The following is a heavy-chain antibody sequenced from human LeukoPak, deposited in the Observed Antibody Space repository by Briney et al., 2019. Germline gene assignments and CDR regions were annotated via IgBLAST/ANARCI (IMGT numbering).Heavy chain of an antibody. V-gene: IGHV4-34*01. CDR3: ARVNYYDSSGYYYLCFDY. CDR2: INHSGST. Sequence: PSETLSLTCAVYGGSFSGYYWSWIRQPPGKGLEWIGEINHSGSTNYNPSLKSRVTISVDTSKNQFSLKLSSVTAADTAVYYCARVNYYDSSGYYYLCFDYWGQGTLVTVSS. D-gene: IGHD3-22*01. CDR1: GGSFSGYY. J-gene: IGHJ4*02.